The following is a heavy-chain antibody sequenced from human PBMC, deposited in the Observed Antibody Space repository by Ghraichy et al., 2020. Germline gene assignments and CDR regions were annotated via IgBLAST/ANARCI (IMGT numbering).Heavy chain of an antibody. D-gene: IGHD3-9*01. V-gene: IGHV4-34*01. Sequence: SETLSLTCAVYGGSFSGYYWSWIRQPPGKGLEWIGEINHSGSTNYNPSLKSRVTISVDTSKNQFSLKLSSVTAADTAVYYCARRTLRYFGVGWFDPWGQGTLVTVSS. CDR3: ARRTLRYFGVGWFDP. CDR1: GGSFSGYY. CDR2: INHSGST. J-gene: IGHJ5*02.